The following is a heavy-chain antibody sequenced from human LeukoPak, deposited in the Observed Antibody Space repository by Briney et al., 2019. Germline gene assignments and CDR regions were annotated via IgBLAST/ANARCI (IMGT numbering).Heavy chain of an antibody. J-gene: IGHJ4*02. CDR1: GATFSSYA. V-gene: IGHV1-69*13. CDR2: IIPIFGTA. D-gene: IGHD2-2*01. CDR3: ARDPRYCSSTSCLYYFDY. Sequence: SVKLSFSASGATFSSYANSWVRQAPGQGLEWMGGIIPIFGTANSAQKFQGRVTITADESTSTAYMELSSLRSEDTAVYYCARDPRYCSSTSCLYYFDYWGQGTLVTVSS.